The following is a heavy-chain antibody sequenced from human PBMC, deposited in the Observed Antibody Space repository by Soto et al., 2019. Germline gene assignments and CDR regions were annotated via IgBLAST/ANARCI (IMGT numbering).Heavy chain of an antibody. D-gene: IGHD2-2*01. J-gene: IGHJ4*02. CDR2: ISYEGSSQ. CDR3: GRCTSTSRNLGSVY. CDR1: GFTFSSYA. V-gene: IGHV3-30*04. Sequence: GGSLRLSCAASGFTFSSYAMNWVRQAPGKGLEWVALISYEGSSQYYADSVKGRFTISRDSSKNTLYLQMNSLGAADTAVYYCGRCTSTSRNLGSVYWGQGTLVTVSS.